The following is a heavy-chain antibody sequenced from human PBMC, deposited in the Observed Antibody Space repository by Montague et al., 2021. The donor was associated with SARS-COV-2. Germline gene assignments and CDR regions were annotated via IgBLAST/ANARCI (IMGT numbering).Heavy chain of an antibody. CDR3: ARHATWDWYYFDF. V-gene: IGHV4-59*08. J-gene: IGHJ4*02. Sequence: SETLSLTCSVSGGSISSSYWSWIRQPPGKGLEWIGYIYHYGSAKYNPSLKSRVTISVDTSKNQFSLKLSSVTAVDTAVYYCARHATWDWYYFDFWGQGTLVTVSS. CDR1: GGSISSSY. CDR2: IYHYGSA. D-gene: IGHD2-21*01.